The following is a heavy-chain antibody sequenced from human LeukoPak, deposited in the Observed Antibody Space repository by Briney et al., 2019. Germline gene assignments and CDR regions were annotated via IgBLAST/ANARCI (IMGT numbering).Heavy chain of an antibody. J-gene: IGHJ4*02. CDR3: AKDHTSMIVDY. CDR2: ISSSSSYI. D-gene: IGHD3-22*01. CDR1: GFTFSSYS. V-gene: IGHV3-21*04. Sequence: GGSLRLSCAASGFTFSSYSMNWVRQAPGKGLEWVSSISSSSSYIYYADSVKGRFTISRDNSKNTLYLQMNSLRAEDTAVYYCAKDHTSMIVDYRGQGTLVTVSS.